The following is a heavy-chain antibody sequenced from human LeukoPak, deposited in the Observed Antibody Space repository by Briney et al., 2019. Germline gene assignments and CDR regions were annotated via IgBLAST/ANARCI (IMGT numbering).Heavy chain of an antibody. J-gene: IGHJ4*02. D-gene: IGHD4-17*01. CDR3: ARETTGFDY. CDR1: GFTFSNYD. CDR2: IGTSGSAM. Sequence: GGSLRLSCAASGFTFSNYDMHWVRQAPGKGLEWVSNIGTSGSAMFYADSVEGRFTISRDNGKNSLYLEMNNLRDEDTAMYYCARETTGFDYWGQGILVTVSS. V-gene: IGHV3-48*02.